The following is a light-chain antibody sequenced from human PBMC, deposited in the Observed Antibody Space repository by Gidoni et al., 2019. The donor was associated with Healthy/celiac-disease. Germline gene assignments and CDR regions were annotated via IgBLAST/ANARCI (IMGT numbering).Light chain of an antibody. J-gene: IGKJ2*01. Sequence: IVLSPSATSLPVTPGEPASISFRYSQSLLHRNGYNYLDWYLQKPGQSPQLLIYLGSSRASGVPDRFSGSGSGTDFTLKISRVEAEDVGVYYCMQALQTPRTFGQGTKLEIK. CDR1: QSLLHRNGYNY. CDR2: LGS. V-gene: IGKV2-28*01. CDR3: MQALQTPRT.